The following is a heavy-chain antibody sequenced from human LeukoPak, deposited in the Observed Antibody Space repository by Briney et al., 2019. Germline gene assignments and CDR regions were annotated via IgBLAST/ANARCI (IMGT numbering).Heavy chain of an antibody. V-gene: IGHV4-59*01. CDR1: GGFISSYY. CDR2: IYYSGST. J-gene: IGHJ2*01. CDR3: ARVRVAARPYWYFDL. Sequence: SETLSLTCTVSGGFISSYYWSWIRQPPGKGLEWIGYIYYSGSTNYNPSLKSRVTISVDTSKNQFSLKLSSVTAADTAVYYCARVRVAARPYWYFDLWGRGTLVTVSS. D-gene: IGHD6-6*01.